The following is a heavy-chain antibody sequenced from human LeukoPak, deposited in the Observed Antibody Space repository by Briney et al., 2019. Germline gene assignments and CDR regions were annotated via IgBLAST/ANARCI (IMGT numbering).Heavy chain of an antibody. J-gene: IGHJ5*02. CDR2: INRDGSGT. V-gene: IGHV3-74*01. CDR1: GFTFSSYW. Sequence: GGSLRLSCAASGFTFSSYWMHWVRQAPGKGLVWVSHINRDGSGTSYADSVKGRFTISRDNARNTLYLQMNSLRAEDTAVYYCAKVDYCDSSGNYPNWFDPWGQGTLVTVSS. CDR3: AKVDYCDSSGNYPNWFDP. D-gene: IGHD3-22*01.